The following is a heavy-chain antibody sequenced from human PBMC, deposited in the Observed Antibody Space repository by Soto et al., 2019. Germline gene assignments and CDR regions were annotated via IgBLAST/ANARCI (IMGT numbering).Heavy chain of an antibody. J-gene: IGHJ4*02. Sequence: GGSLRLFCAASGFTFSDYYMSWIRQAPGKGLEWVSYISGSGNILYYADSVKGRFTISRDIGKNSLYLQMNSLRAEDTAVYYCARDLGYYDSSGYFDYWGQGTLVTVSS. CDR2: ISGSGNIL. CDR3: ARDLGYYDSSGYFDY. CDR1: GFTFSDYY. D-gene: IGHD3-22*01. V-gene: IGHV3-11*01.